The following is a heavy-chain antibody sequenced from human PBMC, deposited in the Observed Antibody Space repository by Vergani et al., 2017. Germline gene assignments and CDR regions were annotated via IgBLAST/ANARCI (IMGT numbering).Heavy chain of an antibody. CDR2: INPSGGHT. V-gene: IGHV1-46*03. CDR1: GYTFSNYY. CDR3: ARGDYGILTGYRY. Sequence: QVQVVQSGAEVKKSGASVKVSCKTSGYTFSNYYMHWVRQAPGQGLEWMGIINPSGGHTNYAQKFQGRVTMTRDTSTSTVDMELSSLRSEDTVIYYCARGDYGILTGYRYRGQGTLVTVSA. D-gene: IGHD3-9*01. J-gene: IGHJ4*02.